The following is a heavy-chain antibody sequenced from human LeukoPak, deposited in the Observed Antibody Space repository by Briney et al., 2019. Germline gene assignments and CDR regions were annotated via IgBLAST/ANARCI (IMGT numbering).Heavy chain of an antibody. Sequence: SETLSLTCTVSGGSISSNSYYWGWIRQPPGKGLEWIGSIYYSGSTYYNPSLNSRVTISVDTSKNQFSLKLSSVTAADTAVYYCARMGLELGYGMDVWGQGTTVTVSS. V-gene: IGHV4-39*07. D-gene: IGHD1-7*01. CDR3: ARMGLELGYGMDV. J-gene: IGHJ6*02. CDR1: GGSISSNSYY. CDR2: IYYSGST.